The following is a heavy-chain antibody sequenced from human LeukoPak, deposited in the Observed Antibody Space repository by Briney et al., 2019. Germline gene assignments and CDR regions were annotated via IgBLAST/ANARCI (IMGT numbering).Heavy chain of an antibody. J-gene: IGHJ4*02. CDR1: GFTFSSYE. CDR2: ISSSGSTI. Sequence: GGSLRLSCAASGFTFSSYEMNWVRQAPGKGLEWVSYISSSGSTIYYADSVKGRFTISRDNAKNSLYLQMNSLRAEDTAVYYCAREAIAAGVFDYWGQGTLVTVSS. V-gene: IGHV3-48*03. CDR3: AREAIAAGVFDY. D-gene: IGHD6-13*01.